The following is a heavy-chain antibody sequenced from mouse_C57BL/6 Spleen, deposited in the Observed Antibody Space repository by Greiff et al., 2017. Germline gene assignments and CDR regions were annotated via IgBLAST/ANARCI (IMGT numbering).Heavy chain of an antibody. D-gene: IGHD2-1*01. Sequence: EVHLVESGGGLVQPGGSLKLSCAASGFTFSDYYMYWVRQTPEKRLEWVAYISNGGGSTYYPDTVKGRFTISRDNAKNTLYLQMSRLKSEDTAMYYCASYFVWGTGTTVTVSS. CDR2: ISNGGGST. V-gene: IGHV5-12*01. CDR3: ASYFV. CDR1: GFTFSDYY. J-gene: IGHJ1*03.